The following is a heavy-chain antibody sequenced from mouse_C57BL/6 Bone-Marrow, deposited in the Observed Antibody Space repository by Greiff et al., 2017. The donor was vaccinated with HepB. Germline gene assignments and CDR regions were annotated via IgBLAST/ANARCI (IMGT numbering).Heavy chain of an antibody. D-gene: IGHD1-1*01. J-gene: IGHJ4*01. Sequence: VQLQQPGAELVKPGASVKLSCKASGYTFTSYWMHWVKQRPGQGLEWIGMIHPNSGSTNYNEKFKSKATLTVDKSSSTAYMQLSSLTSEDSAVYYCARRPLTTVVATPYAMDYWGQGTSVTVSS. CDR1: GYTFTSYW. CDR3: ARRPLTTVVATPYAMDY. CDR2: IHPNSGST. V-gene: IGHV1-64*01.